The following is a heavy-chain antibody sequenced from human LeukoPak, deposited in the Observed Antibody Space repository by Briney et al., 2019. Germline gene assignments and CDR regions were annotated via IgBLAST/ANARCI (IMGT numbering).Heavy chain of an antibody. D-gene: IGHD3-10*01. CDR3: AAKSGAFDY. V-gene: IGHV1-24*01. J-gene: IGHJ4*02. CDR1: GYTLSELS. Sequence: GASVKVSCKVSGYTLSELSMHWVRQAPAKGLEWMGGFDPEDGGTIYAQKFQGRVTMTEDSSTDIAYMELSSLRSEDTAVYYCAAKSGAFDYWGQGTQVTVSS. CDR2: FDPEDGGT.